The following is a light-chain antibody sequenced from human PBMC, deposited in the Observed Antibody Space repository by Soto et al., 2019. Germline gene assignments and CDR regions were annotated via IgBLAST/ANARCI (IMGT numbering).Light chain of an antibody. CDR3: AAWDDSLNGYV. CDR1: SSNIGSNT. J-gene: IGLJ1*01. Sequence: SVLTQPPSASGTPGQRVTMSCSGSSSNIGSNTVNWYQQLPGTAPKLLIYSNNQRPSGVPDRFSGSKSGTSASLAISGLQSEVEADYYCAAWDDSLNGYVFGAGTKLTVL. V-gene: IGLV1-44*01. CDR2: SNN.